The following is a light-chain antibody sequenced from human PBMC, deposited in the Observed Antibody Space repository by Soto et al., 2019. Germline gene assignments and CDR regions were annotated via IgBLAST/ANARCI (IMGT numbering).Light chain of an antibody. CDR1: QSVSSN. V-gene: IGKV3-15*01. CDR3: QQYNNWPPYT. Sequence: EIVMTQSPATLSVSPGERATLSCRASQSVSSNLAWYQQKPGQAPSLLIYGASTRATGIPARLSGSGSGTEFTHTISSLQSEDFAVYYCQQYNNWPPYTFGQGTKLEIK. CDR2: GAS. J-gene: IGKJ2*01.